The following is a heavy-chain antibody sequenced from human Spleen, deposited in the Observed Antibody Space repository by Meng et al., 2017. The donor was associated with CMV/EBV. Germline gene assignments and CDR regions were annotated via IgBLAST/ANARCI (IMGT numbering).Heavy chain of an antibody. CDR2: ISGSTGST. Sequence: LSLTCAASGFTFSNYAMTWVRQAPGKGLEWVSGISGSTGSTFYGDSVKGRFTVSRDNSKNTLYLQMNSLRAEDTAVYYCAKSRDYFSMGAFDIWGQGTTVTVSS. D-gene: IGHD2/OR15-2a*01. J-gene: IGHJ3*02. CDR3: AKSRDYFSMGAFDI. V-gene: IGHV3-23*01. CDR1: GFTFSNYA.